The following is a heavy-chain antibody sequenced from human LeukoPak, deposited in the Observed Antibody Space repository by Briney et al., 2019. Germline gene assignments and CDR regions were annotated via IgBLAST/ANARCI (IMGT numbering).Heavy chain of an antibody. CDR3: AREGSMIVVRTTNWFFDL. V-gene: IGHV4-38-2*02. Sequence: SQTPSLSCAVSVYALCRVYYGGWFGQPPGRGLDWIGSIYHIGSTYYNPSLKRRVTISVDTSKNQFSLKLSSVTAADTAVYYCAREGSMIVVRTTNWFFDLWGRGTLVTVSS. CDR1: VYALCRVYY. J-gene: IGHJ2*01. CDR2: IYHIGST. D-gene: IGHD3-22*01.